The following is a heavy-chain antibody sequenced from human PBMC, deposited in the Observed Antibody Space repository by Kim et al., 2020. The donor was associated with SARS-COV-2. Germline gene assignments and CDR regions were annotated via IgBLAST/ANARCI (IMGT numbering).Heavy chain of an antibody. Sequence: ASVKVSCKASGYTFTNYYVHWVRQAPGQGLEWMGIINPNGGSTDYAQKFQGRVTVTRDTSTSTVYMDLSSLRSEDTAVYYCTRGRSGSDDYDKSGYSSWGQGTLVTVSS. D-gene: IGHD3-22*01. V-gene: IGHV1-46*01. CDR2: INPNGGST. J-gene: IGHJ5*02. CDR1: GYTFTNYY. CDR3: TRGRSGSDDYDKSGYSS.